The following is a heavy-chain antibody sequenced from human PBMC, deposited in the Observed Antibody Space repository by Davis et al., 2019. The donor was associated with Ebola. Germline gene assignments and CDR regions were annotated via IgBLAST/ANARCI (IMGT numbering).Heavy chain of an antibody. Sequence: PSETLSLTCTVSGGSISSYYWSWIRQPPGKGLEWIGHIYTSGSTNYNPSLKSRVTISVDTSKNQFSLKLSSVTAADTAVYYCARDFGYCSGGSCYYYYYYYGMDVWGQGTTVTVSS. CDR2: IYTSGST. CDR3: ARDFGYCSGGSCYYYYYYYGMDV. V-gene: IGHV4-4*08. D-gene: IGHD2-15*01. CDR1: GGSISSYY. J-gene: IGHJ6*02.